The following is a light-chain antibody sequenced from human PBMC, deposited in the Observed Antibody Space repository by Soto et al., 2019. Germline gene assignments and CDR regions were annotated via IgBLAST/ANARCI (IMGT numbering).Light chain of an antibody. V-gene: IGKV3-20*01. CDR1: QSVSSSY. CDR3: QQSGSSSGWT. J-gene: IGKJ1*01. Sequence: EIVLTQSPGTLSLSPGERATLSCRASQSVSSSYLAWYQQKPGQAPRLLIYGASSRATGIPDRFSGSGSGTDFTLTISRLEPEDFAVYYCQQSGSSSGWTFGQGTKVESK. CDR2: GAS.